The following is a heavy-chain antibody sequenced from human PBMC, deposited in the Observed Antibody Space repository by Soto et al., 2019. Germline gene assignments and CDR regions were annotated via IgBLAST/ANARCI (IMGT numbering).Heavy chain of an antibody. D-gene: IGHD3-22*01. CDR3: ARDRRYYYDNSGPLDY. CDR1: GFTFSSYA. CDR2: ISYDGSNK. V-gene: IGHV3-30-3*01. J-gene: IGHJ4*02. Sequence: PXGSLRLSCAAAGFTFSSYAMHWVRQAPGKGLEWVAVISYDGSNKYYADSVKGRFTISRDNSKNTLYLQMNSLRAEDTAVYYCARDRRYYYDNSGPLDYWGQGTLVTVSS.